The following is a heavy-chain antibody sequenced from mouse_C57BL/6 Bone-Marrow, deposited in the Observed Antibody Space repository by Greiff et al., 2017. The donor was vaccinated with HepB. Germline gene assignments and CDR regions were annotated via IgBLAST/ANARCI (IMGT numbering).Heavy chain of an antibody. CDR2: IRSKSNNYAT. CDR1: GFSFNTYA. V-gene: IGHV10-1*01. D-gene: IGHD1-1*01. J-gene: IGHJ1*03. CDR3: VRPYYGSSRYWYFDV. Sequence: EVQVVESGGGLVQPKGSLKLSCAASGFSFNTYAMNWVRQAPGKGLEWVARIRSKSNNYATYYADSVKDRFTISRDDSESMLYLQMNNLKTEDTAMYYCVRPYYGSSRYWYFDVWGTGTTVTVSS.